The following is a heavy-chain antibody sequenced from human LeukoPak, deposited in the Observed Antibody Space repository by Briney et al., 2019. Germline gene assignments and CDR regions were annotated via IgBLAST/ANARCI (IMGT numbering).Heavy chain of an antibody. CDR3: ATGPYSAFEM. CDR2: INSDGGST. Sequence: GGSLSLSCTASGFTFRSYWMHWVRQARGKGVVWVSRINSDGGSTSYADSVKGRFTISRDNAKNTLYLQMNSLRAEDTALYYCATGPYSAFEMWGQGTMVTVSS. V-gene: IGHV3-74*01. CDR1: GFTFRSYW. D-gene: IGHD2-21*01. J-gene: IGHJ3*02.